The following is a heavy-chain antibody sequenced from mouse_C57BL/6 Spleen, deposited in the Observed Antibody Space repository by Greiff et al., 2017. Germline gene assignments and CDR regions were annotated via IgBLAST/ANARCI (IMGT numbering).Heavy chain of an antibody. D-gene: IGHD1-1*01. J-gene: IGHJ4*01. V-gene: IGHV3-6*01. CDR2: ISYDGSN. CDR3: GGYGSSSYYYAMDY. CDR1: GYSITSGYY. Sequence: ESGPGLVKPSQSLSLTCSVTGYSITSGYYWNWIRQFPGNKLEWMGYISYDGSNNYNPSLKNRISITRDTSKNQFFLKLNSVTTEDTATYYCGGYGSSSYYYAMDYWGQGTSVTVSS.